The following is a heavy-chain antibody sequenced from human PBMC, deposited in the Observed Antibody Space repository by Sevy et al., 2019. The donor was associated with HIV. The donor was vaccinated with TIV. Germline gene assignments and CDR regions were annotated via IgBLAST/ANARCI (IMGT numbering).Heavy chain of an antibody. D-gene: IGHD5-12*01. J-gene: IGHJ6*02. V-gene: IGHV3-48*01. CDR2: ISPSSSSI. Sequence: GGSLRLSCAAPGFSFSSYSMNWVRQAPGKGLEWVSYISPSSSSIYYSDSVKDRFTISRDNAKNSMYVQMNSLRAEDTAVYYCAREGGYTDQGMDVWGQGTTVTVSS. CDR1: GFSFSSYS. CDR3: AREGGYTDQGMDV.